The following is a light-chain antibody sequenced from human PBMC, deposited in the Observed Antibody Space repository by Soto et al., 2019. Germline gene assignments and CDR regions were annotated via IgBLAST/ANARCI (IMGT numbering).Light chain of an antibody. CDR3: QQYNNWPYT. CDR2: GAS. V-gene: IGKV3-15*01. Sequence: EIVMTQSPATLSVSPGERATLSCRASQSVSSNLAWYQQKPGQAPRLLIYGASTRATGIPARFSGSESGTEFALTISSLQSEDFALYYCQQYNNWPYTFGQGTKLEIK. CDR1: QSVSSN. J-gene: IGKJ2*01.